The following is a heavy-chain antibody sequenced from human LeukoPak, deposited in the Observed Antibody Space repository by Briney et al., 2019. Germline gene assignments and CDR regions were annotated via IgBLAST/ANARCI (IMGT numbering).Heavy chain of an antibody. CDR2: IYYSGST. J-gene: IGHJ4*02. D-gene: IGHD6-19*01. Sequence: SETLSLTCTVSGGSISSYYWSWIRQPPGKGLEWIGYIYYSGSTNYNPSLKSRVTISIDTSKNQFSLKLSSVTAADTAVYYCARLSSGWYPDYWGQGTLVTVPS. CDR3: ARLSSGWYPDY. V-gene: IGHV4-59*08. CDR1: GGSISSYY.